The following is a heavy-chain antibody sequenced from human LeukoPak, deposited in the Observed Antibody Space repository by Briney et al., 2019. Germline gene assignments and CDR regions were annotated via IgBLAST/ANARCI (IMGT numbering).Heavy chain of an antibody. Sequence: PVASVKVSCKASGGTFTSYYMHWVRQAPGQGLEWMGIINPSGGSTSYAQKFQGRVTMTRDTSTSTVYMELSSLRSEDTAVYYCARSSIAARPDSLLGYWGQGTLVTVSS. CDR3: ARSSIAARPDSLLGY. J-gene: IGHJ4*02. V-gene: IGHV1-46*01. CDR2: INPSGGST. D-gene: IGHD6-6*01. CDR1: GGTFTSYY.